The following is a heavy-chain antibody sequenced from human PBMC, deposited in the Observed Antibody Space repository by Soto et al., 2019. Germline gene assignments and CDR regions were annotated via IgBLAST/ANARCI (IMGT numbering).Heavy chain of an antibody. CDR2: DYSDSA. J-gene: IGHJ4*02. CDR3: AAYRRGEGGRGY. Sequence: QVQLQESGPGVVKPSETLSLTCTVSGASVSSHHWTWIRQPPGKGLELIGDYSDSASYSPSLKSRVTISADTSKNQFSLNLSSVTAADTAVYYCAAYRRGEGGRGYWGQGTLVTVSS. D-gene: IGHD6-19*01. V-gene: IGHV4-59*08. CDR1: GASVSSHH.